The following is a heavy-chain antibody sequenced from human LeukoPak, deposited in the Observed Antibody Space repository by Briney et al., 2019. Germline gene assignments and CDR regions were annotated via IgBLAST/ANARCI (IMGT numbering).Heavy chain of an antibody. CDR1: GGSFSGYY. Sequence: SETLSLTCAVYGGSFSGYYWSWIRQPPGKGLEWIGEINHSGSTNYNPSLKSRVTLSVDTSKNQFSLKLSSVAAADTAVYYCARGKYYYGSGSRHWWFDPWGQGTLVTVSS. J-gene: IGHJ5*02. V-gene: IGHV4-34*01. CDR3: ARGKYYYGSGSRHWWFDP. D-gene: IGHD3-10*01. CDR2: INHSGST.